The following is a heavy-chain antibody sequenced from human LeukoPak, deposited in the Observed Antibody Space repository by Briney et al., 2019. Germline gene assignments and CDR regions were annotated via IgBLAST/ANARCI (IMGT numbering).Heavy chain of an antibody. CDR2: ISGSGGST. Sequence: GGSLRLSCAASGFTFSSYAMSWVRQAPGKGLEWVSAISGSGGSTYYAGSVKGRFTISRDNAKDSLVLLMNNLRAEDTAVYYCAREVDEYFDYWGQGTLVTVSS. CDR1: GFTFSSYA. V-gene: IGHV3-23*01. J-gene: IGHJ4*02. D-gene: IGHD2/OR15-2a*01. CDR3: AREVDEYFDY.